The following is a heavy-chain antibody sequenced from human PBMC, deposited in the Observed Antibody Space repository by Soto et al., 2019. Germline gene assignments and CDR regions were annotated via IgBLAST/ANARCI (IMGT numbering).Heavy chain of an antibody. CDR3: ARGSSVSGWYSYYYGMDV. V-gene: IGHV1-18*01. CDR2: ISAYNGNT. D-gene: IGHD6-19*01. Sequence: QVQLVQSGAEVKKPGASVKVSCKASGYTFTSYGISWVRQAPGQGLEWMGWISAYNGNTNYAQKLQGRVTMTTDTTTSTDYMELRSLRSDDTAVYYCARGSSVSGWYSYYYGMDVWGQGTTVTVSS. CDR1: GYTFTSYG. J-gene: IGHJ6*02.